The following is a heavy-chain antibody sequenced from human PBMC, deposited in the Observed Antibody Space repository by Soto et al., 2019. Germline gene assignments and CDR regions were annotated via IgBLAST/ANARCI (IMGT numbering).Heavy chain of an antibody. CDR2: ISSSSSYT. CDR3: ARVHSSSWYFPPSFDY. V-gene: IGHV3-11*06. D-gene: IGHD6-13*01. J-gene: IGHJ4*02. CDR1: GFTFSDYY. Sequence: GGSMRLSCAASGFTFSDYYMSWIRQAPGKGLEWVSYISSSSSYTNYVDSVKGRFTISRDNAKNSLYLQMNSLRAEDTAVYYCARVHSSSWYFPPSFDYWGQGTLVTVSS.